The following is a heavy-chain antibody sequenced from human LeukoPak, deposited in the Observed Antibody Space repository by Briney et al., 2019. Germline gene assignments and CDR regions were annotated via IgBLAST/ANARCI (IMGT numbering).Heavy chain of an antibody. J-gene: IGHJ3*02. CDR3: ARDPANYDSSGYYYSDAFDI. V-gene: IGHV3-21*01. CDR1: GFTFTDYT. D-gene: IGHD3-22*01. Sequence: GGSLRLSCAASGFTFTDYTLNWVRQAPGKGLEWVSSMSGIGGFVHYADSVKGRFTISRDNAKNSLYLQMNSLRAEDTAVYYCARDPANYDSSGYYYSDAFDIWGQGTMVTVSS. CDR2: MSGIGGFV.